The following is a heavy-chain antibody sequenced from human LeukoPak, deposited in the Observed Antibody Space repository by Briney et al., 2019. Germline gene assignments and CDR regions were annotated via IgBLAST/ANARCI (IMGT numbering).Heavy chain of an antibody. Sequence: GGSLRLSCTASGFTFSSYAMSWVRQAPGKGLEWVSTISGSGGSTYYADSVKGRFTISRDNSKNTLYLQLNRLRAEDTAVYYCAKRYSGSGSYYDYWGQGTLVTVSS. CDR1: GFTFSSYA. J-gene: IGHJ4*02. V-gene: IGHV3-23*01. D-gene: IGHD1-26*01. CDR2: ISGSGGST. CDR3: AKRYSGSGSYYDY.